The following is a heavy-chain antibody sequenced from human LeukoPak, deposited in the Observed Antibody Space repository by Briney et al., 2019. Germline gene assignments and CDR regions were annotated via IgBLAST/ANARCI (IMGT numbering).Heavy chain of an antibody. CDR3: AREGGSSGYYYDY. D-gene: IGHD3-22*01. CDR2: IYYSGST. V-gene: IGHV4-38-2*02. J-gene: IGHJ4*02. CDR1: GYSISSGYY. Sequence: ASETLSLTCTVSGYSISSGYYWGWIRQPPGKGLEWIGSIYYSGSTYYNPSLKSRVTISVDTSKNQFSLKLSSVTAADTAVYYCAREGGSSGYYYDYWGQGTLVTVSS.